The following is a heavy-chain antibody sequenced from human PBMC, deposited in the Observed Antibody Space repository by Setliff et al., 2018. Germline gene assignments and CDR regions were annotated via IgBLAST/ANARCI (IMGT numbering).Heavy chain of an antibody. D-gene: IGHD3-22*01. CDR1: GYSFSTCW. CDR3: ARRHYYDSSGYYYDSADAFDI. J-gene: IGHJ3*02. V-gene: IGHV5-51*01. Sequence: PGESLKISCKGSGYSFSTCWIGWVRQMPGKGLEWMGIIYPGDSITRYSPSFQGQVTISVDKSINTAYLQWSSLRASDTAIYYCARRHYYDSSGYYYDSADAFDIWGQGTMVTVSS. CDR2: IYPGDSIT.